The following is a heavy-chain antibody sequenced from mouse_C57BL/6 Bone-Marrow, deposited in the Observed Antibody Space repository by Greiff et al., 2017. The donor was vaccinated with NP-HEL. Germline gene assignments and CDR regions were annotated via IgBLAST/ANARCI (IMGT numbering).Heavy chain of an antibody. V-gene: IGHV5-6*01. D-gene: IGHD1-1*01. CDR1: GFTFSSYG. CDR2: ISSGGSYT. Sequence: EVQGVESGGDLVKPGGSLKLSCAASGFTFSSYGMSWVRQTPDKRLEWVATISSGGSYTYYPDSVKGRFTISRDNAKNTLYLQMSSLKSEDTAMYYCARYYYGSSPWFAYWGQGTLVTVSA. J-gene: IGHJ3*01. CDR3: ARYYYGSSPWFAY.